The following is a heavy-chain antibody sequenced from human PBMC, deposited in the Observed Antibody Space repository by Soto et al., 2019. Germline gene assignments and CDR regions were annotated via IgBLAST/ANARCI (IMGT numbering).Heavy chain of an antibody. D-gene: IGHD6-19*01. CDR3: ARGIAVAGTGGYYFDY. V-gene: IGHV1-3*01. J-gene: IGHJ4*02. CDR2: INAGNCNT. CDR1: GYTFTSYA. Sequence: QVQLVQSGAEVKKPGASVKVSCKASGYTFTSYAMNWVRQAPGQRLEWMGWINAGNCNTKYSQKFQGRVTITRDTSASTAYMELSSLRSEDTAVYYCARGIAVAGTGGYYFDYWGQGTLVTVSS.